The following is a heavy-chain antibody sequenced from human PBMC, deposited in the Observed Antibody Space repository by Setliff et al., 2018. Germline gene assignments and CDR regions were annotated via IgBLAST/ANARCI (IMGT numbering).Heavy chain of an antibody. CDR2: INPNSGGT. Sequence: SVKVSCKASGSTFSDNYIHWVRQAPGQGLEWMGWINPNSGGTNYVQKFQGRVTMTRDTSISTVYMELSRLRSDDTAVYYCARDPWFGGNSCLDFWGQGTLVTVSS. J-gene: IGHJ4*02. D-gene: IGHD3-10*01. CDR1: GSTFSDNY. V-gene: IGHV1-2*02. CDR3: ARDPWFGGNSCLDF.